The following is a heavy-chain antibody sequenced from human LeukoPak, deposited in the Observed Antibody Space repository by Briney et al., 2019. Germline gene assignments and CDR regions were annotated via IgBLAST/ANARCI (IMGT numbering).Heavy chain of an antibody. D-gene: IGHD2-21*02. V-gene: IGHV3-48*04. J-gene: IGHJ3*02. CDR2: ISSSSGTI. CDR3: ARSVACGGDCYYDAFDI. CDR1: GFTFSSYS. Sequence: GGSLRLSCAASGFTFSSYSMNWVRQAPGKGLEWVSYISSSSGTIYYTDSVKGRFTISRDNAKNSLYLQMNSLRAEDTAVYYCARSVACGGDCYYDAFDIWGQGTMVTVSS.